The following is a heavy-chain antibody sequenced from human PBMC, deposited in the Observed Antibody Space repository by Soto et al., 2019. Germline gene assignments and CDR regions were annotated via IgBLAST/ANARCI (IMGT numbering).Heavy chain of an antibody. D-gene: IGHD6-13*01. J-gene: IGHJ5*02. CDR3: ARRTLIAAVFDP. Sequence: EVQLLESGGGLVQPGGSLRLSCAASGFTFSTYAMSWVRQAPGKGLECVSTITASGGGTYYEDSLQGRFTISRDNSKNMVYLQLNSLRAEDTAVYYCARRTLIAAVFDPWGQGTLVTVSS. CDR1: GFTFSTYA. CDR2: ITASGGGT. V-gene: IGHV3-23*01.